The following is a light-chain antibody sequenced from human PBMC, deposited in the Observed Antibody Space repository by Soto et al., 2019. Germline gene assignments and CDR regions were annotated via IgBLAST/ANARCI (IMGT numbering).Light chain of an antibody. Sequence: DVVMTQSPLSLPVTLGQQASISCRSSQSVVSSYGNTYLNWFQQSPGQLPRGLIYKVSNPDSGVPDRVSGSGSGTYYTLKFSSVEAEDVGIYYGMQGTHGTWKFSQGTRVEIK. CDR2: KVS. CDR3: MQGTHGTWK. CDR1: QSVVSSYGNTY. V-gene: IGKV2-30*01. J-gene: IGKJ1*01.